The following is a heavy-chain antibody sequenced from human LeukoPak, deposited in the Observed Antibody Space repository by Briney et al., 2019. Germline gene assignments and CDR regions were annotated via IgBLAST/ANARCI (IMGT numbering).Heavy chain of an antibody. CDR2: IYYSGST. Sequence: AEPLSLTCSVSGGSIRSYYGSWMREPPGKGVECFGYIYYSGSTNYNTYLTSPVTISVDTSKNQSSLTLSPVTAADTAVYYCARSLWFGECWFDPWGQGTLVTVSS. V-gene: IGHV4-59*12. CDR1: GGSIRSYY. CDR3: ARSLWFGECWFDP. D-gene: IGHD3-10*01. J-gene: IGHJ5*02.